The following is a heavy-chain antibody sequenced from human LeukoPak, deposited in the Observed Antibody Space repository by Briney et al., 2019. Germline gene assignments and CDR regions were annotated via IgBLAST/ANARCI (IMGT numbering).Heavy chain of an antibody. J-gene: IGHJ4*02. Sequence: GGSLRLSCAASGFTFSSYSMNWVRQAPGKGLEWVSSISSSSSYICYADSVKGRFTISRDNAKNSLYLQMNSLRAEDTAVYYCARADVDIVATISKPLSYWGQGTLVTVSS. V-gene: IGHV3-21*01. CDR1: GFTFSSYS. CDR3: ARADVDIVATISKPLSY. CDR2: ISSSSSYI. D-gene: IGHD5-12*01.